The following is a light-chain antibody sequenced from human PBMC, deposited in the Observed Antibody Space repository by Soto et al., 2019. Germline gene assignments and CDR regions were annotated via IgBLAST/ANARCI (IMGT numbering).Light chain of an antibody. Sequence: DIQMTQSPSSLSASVGDRVTITCRASQSISSYLNWYQQKPGKAPKLLIYAASSLQGGVPSRFSGRGSGTDFTLTISSLQPEDSATYYCQQSYSTSSYTFGQGTKLDI. CDR1: QSISSY. J-gene: IGKJ2*01. CDR3: QQSYSTSSYT. CDR2: AAS. V-gene: IGKV1-39*01.